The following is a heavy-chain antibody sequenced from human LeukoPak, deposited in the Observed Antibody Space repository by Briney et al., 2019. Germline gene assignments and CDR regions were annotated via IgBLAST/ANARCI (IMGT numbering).Heavy chain of an antibody. CDR2: FDPEDGET. V-gene: IGHV1-24*01. D-gene: IGHD4-17*01. Sequence: ASVTVSCTVSGYTLTELSMHWVRQAPGKGLEWMGGFDPEDGETIYAQKSQGRVTMTEDTSTDTAYMALSSLRSEDTAVYYCATSLTTEGAFDIWGQGTMVTVSS. CDR1: GYTLTELS. CDR3: ATSLTTEGAFDI. J-gene: IGHJ3*02.